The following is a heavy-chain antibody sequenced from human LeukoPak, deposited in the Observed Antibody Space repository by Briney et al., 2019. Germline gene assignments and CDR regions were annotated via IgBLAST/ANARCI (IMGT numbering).Heavy chain of an antibody. CDR2: IYYSGST. V-gene: IGHV4-39*01. CDR1: GGSISSSSYY. D-gene: IGHD1-26*01. Sequence: SQTLSLTCTVSGGSISSSSYYWGWIRQPPGKGLEWIGSIYYSGSTYYNPSLKSRVTISVDTSKNQFSLKLSSVTAADTAVYYCASSELGPDYYYYYMDVWGKGTTVTVSS. CDR3: ASSELGPDYYYYYMDV. J-gene: IGHJ6*03.